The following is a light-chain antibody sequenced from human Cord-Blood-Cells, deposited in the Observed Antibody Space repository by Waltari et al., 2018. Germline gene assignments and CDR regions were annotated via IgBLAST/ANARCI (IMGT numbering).Light chain of an antibody. CDR3: SSYTSSSTWV. J-gene: IGLJ3*02. V-gene: IGLV2-14*03. CDR2: DVS. Sequence: QSALTQPASVSGSPGQSFTISCPGTSSDVGGYNYVSWYQSHPGKAPKLMIYDVSNRPSGVSNRFSGSKSGNTASLTISGLQAEDEADYYCSSYTSSSTWVFGGGTKLTVL. CDR1: SSDVGGYNY.